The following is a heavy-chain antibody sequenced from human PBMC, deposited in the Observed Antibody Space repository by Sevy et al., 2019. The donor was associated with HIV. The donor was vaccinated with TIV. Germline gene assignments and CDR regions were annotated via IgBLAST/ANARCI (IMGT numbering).Heavy chain of an antibody. CDR2: IIPIFGTA. Sequence: ASVKVSCKASGGTFSSYAISWMRQAPGQGLEWMGGIIPIFGTANYAQKFQGRVTITADKSTSTAYMELSSLRSEDTAVYYCARAWFGESFYYYYMDVWGKGTTVTVSS. CDR1: GGTFSSYA. J-gene: IGHJ6*03. V-gene: IGHV1-69*06. CDR3: ARAWFGESFYYYYMDV. D-gene: IGHD3-10*01.